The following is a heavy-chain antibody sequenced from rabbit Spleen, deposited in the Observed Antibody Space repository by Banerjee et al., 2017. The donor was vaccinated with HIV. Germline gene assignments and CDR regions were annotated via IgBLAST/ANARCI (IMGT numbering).Heavy chain of an antibody. D-gene: IGHD1-1*01. Sequence: QSLEESGGGLVQPEGSLTLTCKASGFSFSSTAMCWVRQAPGKGLEWIACIYGSSGFTYFATWAKGRFTCSKTSSTTVTLQVTRLTAADTATYFCARDTSSSFSSYGMDLWGPGTLVTVS. CDR2: IYGSSGFT. CDR3: ARDTSSSFSSYGMDL. CDR1: GFSFSSTA. V-gene: IGHV1S40*01. J-gene: IGHJ6*01.